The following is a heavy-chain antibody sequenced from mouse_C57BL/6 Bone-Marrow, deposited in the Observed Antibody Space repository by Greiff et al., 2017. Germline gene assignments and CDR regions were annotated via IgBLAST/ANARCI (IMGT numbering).Heavy chain of an antibody. CDR1: GFTFSDYY. V-gene: IGHV5-16*01. D-gene: IGHD1-1*01. Sequence: EVQRVESEGGLVQPGSSMKLSCTASGFTFSDYYMAWVRQVPEKGLEWVANINYDGSSTYYLASLKSRFIISGDNAKNILYLQMSSLKSEDTATYYCARTRSYYAMDYWGQGTSVTVSS. J-gene: IGHJ4*01. CDR2: INYDGSST. CDR3: ARTRSYYAMDY.